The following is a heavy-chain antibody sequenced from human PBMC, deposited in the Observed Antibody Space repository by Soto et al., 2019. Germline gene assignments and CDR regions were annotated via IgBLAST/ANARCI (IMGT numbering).Heavy chain of an antibody. CDR1: GFTFSSYA. CDR3: ARDRSSGWFYSYYYYYYGMDV. Sequence: PGGSLRLSCAASGFTFSSYAMHWVRRAPGKGLEWVAVISYDGSNKYYADSVKGRFTISRDNSKNTLYLQMNSLRAEDTAVYYCARDRSSGWFYSYYYYYYGMDVWGQGTTVTVSS. J-gene: IGHJ6*02. D-gene: IGHD6-19*01. V-gene: IGHV3-30-3*01. CDR2: ISYDGSNK.